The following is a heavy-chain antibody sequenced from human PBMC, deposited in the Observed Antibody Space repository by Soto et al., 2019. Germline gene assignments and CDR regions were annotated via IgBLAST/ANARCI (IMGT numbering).Heavy chain of an antibody. CDR2: ISSSSSTI. J-gene: IGHJ3*02. Sequence: EVQLVESGGGLVQPGGSLRLSCAASGFTFSSYSMNWVRQAPGKGLEWVSYISSSSSTIYYADSVKGRFTISRDNAKNSLYLQMNSLRAEDTAVYYCARSGSSYYLHAFDIWGQGTMVTVSS. V-gene: IGHV3-48*01. D-gene: IGHD3-10*01. CDR3: ARSGSSYYLHAFDI. CDR1: GFTFSSYS.